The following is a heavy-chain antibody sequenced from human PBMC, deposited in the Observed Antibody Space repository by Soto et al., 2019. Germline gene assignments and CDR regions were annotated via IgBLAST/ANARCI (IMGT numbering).Heavy chain of an antibody. CDR3: ARVYSNFNRRYYYYYYGMDV. CDR2: IYYSGST. D-gene: IGHD4-4*01. Sequence: SETLSLTCTVSGGSISSSSYYWGWIRQPPGKGLEWIGSIYYSGSTYYNPSLKSRVTISVDTSKNQFSLKLSSVTAADTAVYYCARVYSNFNRRYYYYYYGMDVWGQGTTVTVSS. CDR1: GGSISSSSYY. J-gene: IGHJ6*02. V-gene: IGHV4-39*01.